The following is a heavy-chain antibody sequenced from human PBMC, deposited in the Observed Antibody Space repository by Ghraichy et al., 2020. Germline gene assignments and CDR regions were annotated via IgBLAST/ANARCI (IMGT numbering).Heavy chain of an antibody. CDR1: GGSISSGGYY. Sequence: SETLSLTCTVSGGSISSGGYYWSWIRQHPGKGLEWIGYIYYSGSTYYNPSLKSRVTISVDTSKNQFSLKLSSVTAADTAVYYCARGSYYGSGSEFDPWGQGTLVTVSS. CDR3: ARGSYYGSGSEFDP. CDR2: IYYSGST. V-gene: IGHV4-31*03. D-gene: IGHD3-10*01. J-gene: IGHJ5*02.